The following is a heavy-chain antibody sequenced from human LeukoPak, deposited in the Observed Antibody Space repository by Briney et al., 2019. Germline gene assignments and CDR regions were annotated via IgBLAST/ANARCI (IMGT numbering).Heavy chain of an antibody. CDR2: ITSSGNDI. CDR3: ASDIVATSGDF. CDR1: GGSLSSPNHY. D-gene: IGHD5-12*01. V-gene: IGHV3-11*01. J-gene: IGHJ4*02. Sequence: LSLTCTVSGGSLSSPNHYWGWIRQPPGKGLEWVAYITSSGNDIYYADSVKGRFTISRDNAKNALFLRMNSLRVEDTATYYCASDIVATSGDFWGQGTLVSVSS.